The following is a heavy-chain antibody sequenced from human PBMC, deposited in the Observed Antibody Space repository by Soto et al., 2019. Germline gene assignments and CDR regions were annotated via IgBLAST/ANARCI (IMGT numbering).Heavy chain of an antibody. V-gene: IGHV4-59*01. CDR1: GGSISSYY. J-gene: IGHJ6*02. CDR2: IYYSGST. CDR3: ARDRRDYTDGYGMDV. D-gene: IGHD4-4*01. Sequence: KTSETLSLTCSVSGGSISSYYWSWIRQPPGKGLEWIGYIYYSGSTNYNPSLKSRVTISVDTSKNQFSLKLSSVTAADTAVYYCARDRRDYTDGYGMDVWGQGTMVTVS.